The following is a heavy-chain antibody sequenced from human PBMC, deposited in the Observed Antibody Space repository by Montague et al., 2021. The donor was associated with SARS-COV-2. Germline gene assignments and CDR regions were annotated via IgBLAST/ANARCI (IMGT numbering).Heavy chain of an antibody. CDR1: GFTSSSYS. CDR2: ISSSRSYI. CDR3: ASDRGELHAADY. Sequence: SLRLSCAASGFTSSSYSMNWVRQAPGKGLEWVSSISSSRSYIYYADSVEGRFTISRDNAKNSLYLQMNSLRAEDTAVYYCASDRGELHAADYWGQGTLVTVSS. V-gene: IGHV3-21*01. D-gene: IGHD1-26*01. J-gene: IGHJ4*02.